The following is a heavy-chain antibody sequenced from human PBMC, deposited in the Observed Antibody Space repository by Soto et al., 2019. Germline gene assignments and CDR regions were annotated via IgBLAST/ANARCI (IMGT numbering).Heavy chain of an antibody. CDR2: TYYRSKWYN. J-gene: IGHJ6*02. D-gene: IGHD2-2*01. CDR3: ARSTLVGVPAGGMDV. Sequence: SQPLSLTCAISGASVSSNSAACNCIRQSPSRGLEWLGRTYYRSKWYNDYAVSVKSRITINPDTSKNQFSLQLNSVTPEDTAVYYCARSTLVGVPAGGMDVWGQGTTVTVSS. CDR1: GASVSSNSAA. V-gene: IGHV6-1*01.